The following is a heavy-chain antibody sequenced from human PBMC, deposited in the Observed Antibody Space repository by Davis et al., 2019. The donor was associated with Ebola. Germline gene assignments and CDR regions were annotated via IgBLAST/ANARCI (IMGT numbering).Heavy chain of an antibody. Sequence: AASVKVSCKASGYTFTSYYMHWVRQAPGQGLEWMGIINPSGGSTSYAQKFQGRVPMTRDTSTSTVYMELSSLRSEDTAVYYCSGSWTTATLAYWGQGTLVTVSS. CDR1: GYTFTSYY. CDR2: INPSGGST. D-gene: IGHD6-13*01. CDR3: SGSWTTATLAY. V-gene: IGHV1-46*01. J-gene: IGHJ4*02.